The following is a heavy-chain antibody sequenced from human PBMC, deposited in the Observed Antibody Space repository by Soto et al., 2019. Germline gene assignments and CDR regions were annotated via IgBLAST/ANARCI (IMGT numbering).Heavy chain of an antibody. CDR1: GGSISSGDYY. Sequence: PSETLSLTCTVSGGSISSGDYYWSWIRQPPGKGLEWIGYIYYSGSTYYNPSLKSRVTISVDTSKNQFSLKLSSVTAADTAVYYCARAPALICSSTSCYNNWFDPWGQGTLVTVSS. CDR2: IYYSGST. J-gene: IGHJ5*02. D-gene: IGHD2-2*02. CDR3: ARAPALICSSTSCYNNWFDP. V-gene: IGHV4-30-4*01.